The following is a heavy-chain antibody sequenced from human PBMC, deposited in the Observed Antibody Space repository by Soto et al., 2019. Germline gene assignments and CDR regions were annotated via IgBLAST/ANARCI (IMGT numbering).Heavy chain of an antibody. Sequence: ASVNVSCKSSGYTFTSYGFSWVRQASGQGLEWMGWISAYNGNTNYAQKLQGRVTMTTDTSTSTAYMELRSLRSDDTAVYYCARGGTLGAYYDFWSGYQTFDYWGQGTLVTVSS. CDR3: ARGGTLGAYYDFWSGYQTFDY. CDR1: GYTFTSYG. CDR2: ISAYNGNT. V-gene: IGHV1-18*01. D-gene: IGHD3-3*01. J-gene: IGHJ4*02.